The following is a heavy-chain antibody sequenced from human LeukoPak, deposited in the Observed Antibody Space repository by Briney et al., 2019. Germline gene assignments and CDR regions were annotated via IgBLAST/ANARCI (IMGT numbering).Heavy chain of an antibody. CDR1: GYRFTKFL. Sequence: NLGESLKISFKSSGYRFTKFLIAGVRQMPGKGLELMGSIYPGDSDVRYSPYFQGQVTISADKSFTTAYLQWRSLKASDTAIYYYTSEVGHPSNSNAFYYWGQGTRVTVSS. CDR3: TSEVGHPSNSNAFYY. D-gene: IGHD4-11*01. J-gene: IGHJ4*02. CDR2: IYPGDSDV. V-gene: IGHV5-51*01.